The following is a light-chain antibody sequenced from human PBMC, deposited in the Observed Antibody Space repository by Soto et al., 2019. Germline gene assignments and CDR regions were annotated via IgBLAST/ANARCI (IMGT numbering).Light chain of an antibody. V-gene: IGLV1-40*01. Sequence: SFLTHAPSWSGSPGQRFTISCTGSISKSGAGHDVHWYQQLPGAAPKLLIYGNRNRTSEVPERFSGSKSGTSASLAITGLQGEDEADYYCKSFDTRLTGYVFGIGPTLTVL. CDR2: GNR. CDR3: KSFDTRLTGYV. J-gene: IGLJ1*01. CDR1: ISKSGAGHD.